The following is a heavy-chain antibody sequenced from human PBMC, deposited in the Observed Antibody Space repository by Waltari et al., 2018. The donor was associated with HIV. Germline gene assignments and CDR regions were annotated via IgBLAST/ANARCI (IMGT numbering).Heavy chain of an antibody. D-gene: IGHD3-10*01. CDR1: GGAFFIHT. Sequence: QVQLVQSGAEVKKPGSSVQVSCRASGGAFFIHTFNWVRQAPGQGLEWMGRAIPMFGTANYAQKFQGRVTITADKSTSTAYMELNGLRFDDTAVYYCASARETMGVDFDSWGQGTLVTVS. CDR2: AIPMFGTA. J-gene: IGHJ5*01. CDR3: ASARETMGVDFDS. V-gene: IGHV1-69*08.